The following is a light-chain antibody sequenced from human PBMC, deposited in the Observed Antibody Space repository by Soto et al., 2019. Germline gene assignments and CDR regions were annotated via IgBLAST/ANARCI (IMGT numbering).Light chain of an antibody. CDR2: WAS. J-gene: IGKJ2*01. CDR1: QSVLSNSNNKNY. V-gene: IGKV4-1*01. CDR3: QQYYSSPYT. Sequence: DIVLTQSPDFLAVSLGERATINCKSSQSVLSNSNNKNYLAWYQQKAGQPPKLLIYWASTRESGVPDRLSGSGSGTDFTLTSSSLQAEDVAVYYCQQYYSSPYTFGQGTKVEIK.